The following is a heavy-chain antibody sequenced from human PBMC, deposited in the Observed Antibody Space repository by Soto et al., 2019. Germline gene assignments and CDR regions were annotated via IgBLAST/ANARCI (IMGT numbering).Heavy chain of an antibody. CDR2: ISYDGSNK. J-gene: IGHJ5*02. D-gene: IGHD5-18*01. CDR3: AKNYADTAMAP. Sequence: PGGTLRPSCAAFEFTYSRYAIHWVRQAPEKGLEWVAVISYDGSNKYYADSVKGRFTISRDNSKNTLYLQMISLRAEDTAVYYCAKNYADTAMAPWGQGTLVTVSS. V-gene: IGHV3-30*04. CDR1: EFTYSRYA.